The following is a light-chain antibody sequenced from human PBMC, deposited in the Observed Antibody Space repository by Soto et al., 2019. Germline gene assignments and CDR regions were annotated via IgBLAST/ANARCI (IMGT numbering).Light chain of an antibody. CDR3: QQYNSYSSFT. CDR2: DAS. CDR1: QSISSW. J-gene: IGKJ2*01. V-gene: IGKV1-5*01. Sequence: DIQMTQSPSTLPASVGDRVTITCRASQSISSWLAWYQQNPGKAPKVLIYDASSLERGVPSRFSGSGSGTEFTLTIRSLQPDYFATYYCQQYNSYSSFTFGQGTKLDIK.